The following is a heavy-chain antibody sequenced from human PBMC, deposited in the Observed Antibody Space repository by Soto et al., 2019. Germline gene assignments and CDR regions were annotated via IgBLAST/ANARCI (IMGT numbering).Heavy chain of an antibody. J-gene: IGHJ5*02. CDR3: AAGDYYGSGNPNWFDP. V-gene: IGHV1-58*01. CDR1: GFTFTSSA. CDR2: IVVGSGNT. Sequence: GASVKVSCKASGFTFTSSAVQWVRQARGQRLEWIGWIVVGSGNTNYAQKFQERVTITRDMSTSTAYMELSSLRSEDTAVYYCAAGDYYGSGNPNWFDPWGQGTLVTVSS. D-gene: IGHD3-10*01.